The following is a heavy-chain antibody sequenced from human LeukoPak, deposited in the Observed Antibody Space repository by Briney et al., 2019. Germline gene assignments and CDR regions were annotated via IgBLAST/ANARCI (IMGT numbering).Heavy chain of an antibody. CDR2: FDVEAGDT. CDR3: ATDPTYYFDGSGYYHVDY. V-gene: IGHV1-24*01. Sequence: GASVKVSCKVSGNRLTELSVHWVRQAPGKGLEWMGGFDVEAGDTKYAQSFQGRVTMTEDTSTDTAYMELSSLRSEDTAVYYCATDPTYYFDGSGYYHVDYWGQGTLVTVSS. CDR1: GNRLTELS. J-gene: IGHJ4*02. D-gene: IGHD3-22*01.